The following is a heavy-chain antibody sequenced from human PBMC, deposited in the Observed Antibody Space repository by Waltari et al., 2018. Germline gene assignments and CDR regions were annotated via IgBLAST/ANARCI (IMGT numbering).Heavy chain of an antibody. CDR1: DLNSPGDC. CDR2: IYPGDSRT. Sequence: EVHLVQSGGELRKPGESLKISCKGSDLNSPGDCIGWVRQPPGKGLEWLGIIYPGDSRTRYSPSFQGHVTISADKSIDTAFLQLNSLQASDTAVYYCATWSKSNWFDYWGLGTMVTVSS. V-gene: IGHV5-51*01. CDR3: ATWSKSNWFDY. J-gene: IGHJ5*01.